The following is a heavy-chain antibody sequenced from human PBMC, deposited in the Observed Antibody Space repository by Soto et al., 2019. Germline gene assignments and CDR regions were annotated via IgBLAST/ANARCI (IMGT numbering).Heavy chain of an antibody. V-gene: IGHV3-23*04. CDR2: ISGSGGST. CDR1: GFTLSDHY. J-gene: IGHJ4*02. Sequence: EVQLVESGGDLVQPGGSLRLSCEGSGFTLSDHYMDWVRQAPGKGLEWVSAISGSGGSTYYADSVKGRFTISRDNSKNTLYLQMNSLRAEDTAVYYCAKGLEIDYWGQGTLVTVSS. D-gene: IGHD3-16*01. CDR3: AKGLEIDY.